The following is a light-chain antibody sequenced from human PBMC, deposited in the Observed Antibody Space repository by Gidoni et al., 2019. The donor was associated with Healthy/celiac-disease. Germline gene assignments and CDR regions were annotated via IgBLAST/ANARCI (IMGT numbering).Light chain of an antibody. V-gene: IGKV3-20*01. CDR2: GAS. CDR1: QSVSSSY. J-gene: IGKJ2*01. CDR3: QQYGSSPMYT. Sequence: IVLTQSPGTLSLSPGERATLSCRASQSVSSSYLAWYQQKLGQPPRLLIYGASSRATGTPYRFSGSGSGTDFTLTISRLEPEDLSVYYCQQYGSSPMYTFXQXTKLEIK.